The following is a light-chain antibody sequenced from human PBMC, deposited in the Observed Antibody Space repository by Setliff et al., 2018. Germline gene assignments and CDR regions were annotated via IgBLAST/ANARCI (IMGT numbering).Light chain of an antibody. J-gene: IGLJ1*01. CDR2: DVT. CDR1: SSDVGGYDY. V-gene: IGLV2-14*03. Sequence: QSALAHPASVSGSPGHSITFSCPGSSSDVGGYDYVSWYQQHPGKAPKLWIYDVTNRPSGVSNRFSGSKSGNTASLTISGLPAEDEAEYFCSSYTVGSTLSVFGTGTKVTVL. CDR3: SSYTVGSTLSV.